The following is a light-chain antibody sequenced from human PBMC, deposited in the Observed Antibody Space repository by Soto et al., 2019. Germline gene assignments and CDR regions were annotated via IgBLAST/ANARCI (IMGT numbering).Light chain of an antibody. CDR1: QSLLHSNGYNY. V-gene: IGKV2-28*01. CDR3: MQALQTSWT. J-gene: IGKJ1*01. CDR2: LGS. Sequence: DIVMTQSPLSLPFTPGEPASISCRSSQSLLHSNGYNYLVWYLQKPGQSPQLLIYLGSNRASGVPDRFSCSGSGTDFTLKISRVEAEDVGVYYCMQALQTSWTCGQGPQVEIK.